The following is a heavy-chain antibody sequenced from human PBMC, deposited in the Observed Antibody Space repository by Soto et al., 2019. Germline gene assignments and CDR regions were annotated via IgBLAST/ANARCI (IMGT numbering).Heavy chain of an antibody. V-gene: IGHV3-30*03. CDR1: GFTFSSYG. Sequence: QVQLVESGGGVVQPGRSLRLSCAASGFTFSSYGMHWVRQAPGKGPEWVAVISYDGSNKYYADSVKGRFTISRDNSKNTLYLQMNSLRAEDTAVYYCARVLRDGYNQGAFDIWGQGTMVTVSS. J-gene: IGHJ3*02. CDR3: ARVLRDGYNQGAFDI. D-gene: IGHD5-12*01. CDR2: ISYDGSNK.